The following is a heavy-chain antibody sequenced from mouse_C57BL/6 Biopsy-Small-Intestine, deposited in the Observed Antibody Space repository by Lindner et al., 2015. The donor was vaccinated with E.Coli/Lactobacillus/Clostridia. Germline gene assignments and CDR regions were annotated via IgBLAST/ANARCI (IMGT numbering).Heavy chain of an antibody. CDR1: GYSFTGYY. CDR3: ARWSYGSSYYFDY. CDR2: INPSTGGT. J-gene: IGHJ2*01. D-gene: IGHD1-1*01. Sequence: VQLQESGPELVKPGASVKISCKASGYSFTGYYMNWVKQSPEKSLEWIGEINPSTGGTTNNQKFKAKATLTVDKSSSTAYMQLKSLTSEDSAVYYCARWSYGSSYYFDYWGQGTTFTVSS. V-gene: IGHV1-42*01.